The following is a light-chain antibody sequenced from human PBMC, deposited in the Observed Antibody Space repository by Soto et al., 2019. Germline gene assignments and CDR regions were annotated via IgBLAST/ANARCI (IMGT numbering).Light chain of an antibody. CDR2: EVY. CDR3: CSYAGVRGAV. J-gene: IGLJ7*01. CDR1: SSDVGYYNL. V-gene: IGLV2-23*02. Sequence: QSALTQPVPVSGSPGQSITISCTGTSSDVGYYNLVSWYQQHPGKAPKVLIYEVYKRPSVVSNRFSGSKSGNTASLTISGLQAEDEADYYCCSYAGVRGAVFGGGTQLTVL.